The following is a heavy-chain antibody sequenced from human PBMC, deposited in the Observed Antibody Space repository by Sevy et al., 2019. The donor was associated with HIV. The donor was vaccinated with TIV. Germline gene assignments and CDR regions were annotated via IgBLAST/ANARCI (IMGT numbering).Heavy chain of an antibody. CDR2: IRSKAYGGTT. Sequence: GGSLRLSCTASGFTFGDYAMSWFRQAPGKGLEWVGFIRSKAYGGTTEYAASVKGRFTISRDDSKSIAYLQMNSLKTEDTAVYYCTGGPNCSGGSCYGQDFDYWGQGTLVTVSS. CDR1: GFTFGDYA. V-gene: IGHV3-49*03. J-gene: IGHJ4*02. D-gene: IGHD2-15*01. CDR3: TGGPNCSGGSCYGQDFDY.